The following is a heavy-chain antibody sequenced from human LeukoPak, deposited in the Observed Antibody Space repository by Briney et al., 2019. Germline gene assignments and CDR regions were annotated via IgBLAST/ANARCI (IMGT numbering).Heavy chain of an antibody. V-gene: IGHV4-34*01. CDR2: INYNGEIT. CDR1: GGSFSGYL. J-gene: IGHJ4*02. CDR3: ARRPRSRNFDY. Sequence: SETLSLTCAVPGGSFSGYLWSWLRQPPGKGLEWVGEINYNGEITNYNPSLKSRVTISVDTSKNQFSLKLSSVTAADTAVYYCARRPRSRNFDYWGQGTLVTVSS.